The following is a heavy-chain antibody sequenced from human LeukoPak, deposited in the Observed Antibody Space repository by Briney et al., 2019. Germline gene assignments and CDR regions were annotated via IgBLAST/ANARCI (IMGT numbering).Heavy chain of an antibody. Sequence: GGSLRLSCAASGFTFDDYAMHWVRQAPGKGVEWVLGISWNIGSIGYADSVKGGFTISRDSAKNSLYLQMNSLRAKDTALYYCAKASNLLPWFGELDYWGPGALVTASS. J-gene: IGHJ4*02. V-gene: IGHV3-9*01. D-gene: IGHD3-10*01. CDR3: AKASNLLPWFGELDY. CDR1: GFTFDDYA. CDR2: ISWNIGSI.